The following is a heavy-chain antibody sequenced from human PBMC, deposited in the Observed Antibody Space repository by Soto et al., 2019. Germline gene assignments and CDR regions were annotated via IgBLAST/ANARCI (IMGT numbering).Heavy chain of an antibody. J-gene: IGHJ4*02. Sequence: SETRCLTCTVSGDSVNSGYYCWSWIRQPPGKGLERMAYVCFMGSTTKDNPSLRSRVSRSGDMSKNEVSLKVTSVTAADTAVYYRARSGRGSGGLWGQGILVTV. CDR1: GDSVNSGYYC. CDR3: ARSGRGSGGL. D-gene: IGHD6-19*01. V-gene: IGHV4-61*01. CDR2: VCFMGSTT.